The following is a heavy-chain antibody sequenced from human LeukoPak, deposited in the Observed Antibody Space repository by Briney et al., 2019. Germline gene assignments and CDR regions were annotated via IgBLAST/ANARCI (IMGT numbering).Heavy chain of an antibody. D-gene: IGHD3-10*01. V-gene: IGHV3-48*02. Sequence: GGSLRLSCAASGFTFSRYWMHWVRQAPGKGLEWVSYISSSGTTVYYADSVKGRFTISRDNAKNSLYLQMNSLRDEDTAVYYCVMVRGVSFDYWGQGTLVTVSS. J-gene: IGHJ4*02. CDR1: GFTFSRYW. CDR3: VMVRGVSFDY. CDR2: ISSSGTTV.